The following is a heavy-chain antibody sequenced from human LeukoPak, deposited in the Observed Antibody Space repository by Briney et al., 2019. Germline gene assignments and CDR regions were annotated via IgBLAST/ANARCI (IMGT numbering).Heavy chain of an antibody. J-gene: IGHJ3*02. D-gene: IGHD4-23*01. Sequence: ASVKVSCKASGGIFSSYAISWVGQAPGQGLEWVGGIIPIFGTANYAQKFQGRVTITADESTSTAYMELSSLRSEDTAVYYCARAPRVVYGGNSVGMWAFDIWGQGTMVTVSS. CDR2: IIPIFGTA. V-gene: IGHV1-69*13. CDR3: ARAPRVVYGGNSVGMWAFDI. CDR1: GGIFSSYA.